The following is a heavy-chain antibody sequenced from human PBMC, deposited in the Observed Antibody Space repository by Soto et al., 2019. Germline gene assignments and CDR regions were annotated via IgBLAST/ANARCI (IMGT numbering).Heavy chain of an antibody. CDR3: AKDHYALDYYASSPFDY. CDR1: GFTFSSYG. D-gene: IGHD3-22*01. Sequence: GGSLRLSCAASGFTFSSYGMHWVRQAPGKGLEWVAVISYDGSNKYYADSVKGRFTISRDNSKNTLYLQMNSLRAEDTAVYYCAKDHYALDYYASSPFDYWGQGTQVTVSS. V-gene: IGHV3-30*18. J-gene: IGHJ4*02. CDR2: ISYDGSNK.